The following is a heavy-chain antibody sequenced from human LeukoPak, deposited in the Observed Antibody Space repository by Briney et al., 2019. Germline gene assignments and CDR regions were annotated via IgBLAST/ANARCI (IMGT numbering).Heavy chain of an antibody. Sequence: SETLSLPCPVSGGSISSYYWSWIRPPAGKGLEWIGRIYTSGSTNYNPSLKSRVTMSVDTSKNQFSLKLSSVTAADTAVYYCARVLDYYDSSGYYYLMDAFDIWGQGTMVTVSS. CDR1: GGSISSYY. D-gene: IGHD3-22*01. J-gene: IGHJ3*02. CDR2: IYTSGST. V-gene: IGHV4-4*07. CDR3: ARVLDYYDSSGYYYLMDAFDI.